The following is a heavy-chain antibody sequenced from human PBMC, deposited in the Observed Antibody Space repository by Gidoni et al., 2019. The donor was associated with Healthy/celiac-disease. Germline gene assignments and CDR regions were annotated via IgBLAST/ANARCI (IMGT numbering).Heavy chain of an antibody. V-gene: IGHV3-23*01. CDR3: AKDLLGYGDNYR. CDR2: ISGTGGST. Sequence: EVQLLESGGGLVQPGGSLRLSLAASGFTFSSYAVGWVRQAPGKGLEWVSAISGTGGSTYYADSVKGRFTISRDNSKNTLYLQMNSLRAEDTAMYYCAKDLLGYGDNYRWGQGTLVTVSS. CDR1: GFTFSSYA. J-gene: IGHJ4*02. D-gene: IGHD4-17*01.